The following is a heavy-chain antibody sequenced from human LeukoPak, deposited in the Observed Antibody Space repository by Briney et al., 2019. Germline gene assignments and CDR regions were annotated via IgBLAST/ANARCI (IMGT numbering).Heavy chain of an antibody. CDR1: GFTFSSYS. CDR2: ISSSSSYI. Sequence: GGSLRLSCAASGFTFSSYSMNWVRQAPGKGLEWVSSISSSSSYIYYADSVKGRFTISRDNAKNSLYLQMNSLRAEDTAVYYCARAGDYRYYYYMDVWGKGTTVTVSS. J-gene: IGHJ6*03. CDR3: ARAGDYRYYYYMDV. D-gene: IGHD4-11*01. V-gene: IGHV3-21*01.